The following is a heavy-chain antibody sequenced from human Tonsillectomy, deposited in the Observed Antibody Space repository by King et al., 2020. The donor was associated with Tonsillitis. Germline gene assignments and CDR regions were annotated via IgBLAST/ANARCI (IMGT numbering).Heavy chain of an antibody. J-gene: IGHJ4*02. D-gene: IGHD2-2*02. V-gene: IGHV1-69*12. CDR2: ILPTFGAP. CDR3: ARDTYTCAWAFDH. CDR1: GGAFSTST. Sequence: QLVQSGAEVKKPGSSVKVSCKTSGGAFSTSTINWVRQAPGQGLEWIGGILPTFGAPNYAHRFQGRITITADESTSTAYMELSSLRSDDTAMYYCARDTYTCAWAFDHWGQGTLIAVSS.